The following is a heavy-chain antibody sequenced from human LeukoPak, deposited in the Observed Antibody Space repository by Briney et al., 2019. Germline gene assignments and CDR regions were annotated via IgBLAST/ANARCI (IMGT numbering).Heavy chain of an antibody. CDR2: ISSSSSYI. V-gene: IGHV3-21*01. J-gene: IGHJ4*02. CDR3: ASSRAAAGFDY. Sequence: GGSLRLSCAASGFTFSGYSMNWVRQAPGKGLEWVSSISSSSSYIYYADSVKGRFTISRDNAKNSLYLQMNSLRAEDTAVYYCASSRAAAGFDYWGQGTLVTVSS. CDR1: GFTFSGYS. D-gene: IGHD6-13*01.